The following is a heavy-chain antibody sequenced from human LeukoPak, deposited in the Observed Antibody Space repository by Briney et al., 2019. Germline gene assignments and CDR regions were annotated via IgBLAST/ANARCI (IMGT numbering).Heavy chain of an antibody. Sequence: GGSLRLSCAASGFDFSPLEMSWVRQAPGKGLEWVSFISGGSEATHYADSARGRFTISRDNSKNTLYLQMNSLRAEDTAVYYCAKDVGAYSSSWLLYWGQGTLVTVSS. CDR1: GFDFSPLE. CDR3: AKDVGAYSSSWLLY. J-gene: IGHJ4*02. CDR2: ISGGSEAT. V-gene: IGHV3-23*01. D-gene: IGHD6-13*01.